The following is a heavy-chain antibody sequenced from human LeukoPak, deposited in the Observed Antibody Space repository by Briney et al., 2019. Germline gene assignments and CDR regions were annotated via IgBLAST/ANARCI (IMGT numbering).Heavy chain of an antibody. J-gene: IGHJ4*02. CDR2: ISSNGGST. D-gene: IGHD4-17*01. CDR3: ARGDSTVTSVYFDY. CDR1: GFTFSSYA. Sequence: GGSLRLSCAASGFTFSSYAMHCVRQAPGKGLEYVSAISSNGGSTYYANSVKGRFTISRDNSKNTLYLQMGSLRAEDMAVYYCARGDSTVTSVYFDYWGQGTLVTVSS. V-gene: IGHV3-64*01.